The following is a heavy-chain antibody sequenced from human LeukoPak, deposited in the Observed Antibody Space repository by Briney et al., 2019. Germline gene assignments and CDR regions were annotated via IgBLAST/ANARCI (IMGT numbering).Heavy chain of an antibody. J-gene: IGHJ4*02. V-gene: IGHV4-61*09. CDR1: GGSISSGFYD. Sequence: SETLSLTCTVSGGSISSGFYDWYWIRPPAGKGLEWIGHIYTSKSMNYNPSLKSRVTISVDTSKNQFSLKLTSVTAADTAVYYCTKGRGIWGQGTLVTVSS. CDR2: IYTSKSM. D-gene: IGHD3-10*01. CDR3: TKGRGI.